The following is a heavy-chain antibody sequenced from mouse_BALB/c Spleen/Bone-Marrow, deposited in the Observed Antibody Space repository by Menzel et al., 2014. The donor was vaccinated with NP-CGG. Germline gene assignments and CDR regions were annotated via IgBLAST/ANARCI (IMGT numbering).Heavy chain of an antibody. CDR2: IRNKANGYTT. Sequence: EVMLVESGGGLVQPGGSLRLSCATSGFAFTDYYMNWVRQPPGEALEWLAFIRNKANGYTTEYSASVKGRFTISRDNSQSIPYLHMNTLRAEDCATYYCARDMGGILFDSWGQGTTLTVSS. V-gene: IGHV7-3*02. J-gene: IGHJ2*01. D-gene: IGHD4-1*01. CDR3: ARDMGGILFDS. CDR1: GFAFTDYY.